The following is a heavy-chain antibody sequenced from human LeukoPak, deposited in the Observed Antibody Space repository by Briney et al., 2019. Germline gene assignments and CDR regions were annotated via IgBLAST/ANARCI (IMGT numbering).Heavy chain of an antibody. D-gene: IGHD3-10*01. J-gene: IGHJ4*02. CDR3: AKGRGVTTFCDY. CDR1: GFMFSTYA. CDR2: ISGGGGST. Sequence: GGSLRLSCAASGFMFSTYAMSWVRQTPGKGLEWVSAISGGGGSTDYADSVKGRFTISRDNSKNTLYLQMNSLRAEDTAVYYCAKGRGVTTFCDYRGQGTLVTVSS. V-gene: IGHV3-23*01.